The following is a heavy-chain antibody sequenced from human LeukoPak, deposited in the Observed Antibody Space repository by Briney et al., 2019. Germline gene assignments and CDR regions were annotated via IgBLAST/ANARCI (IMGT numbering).Heavy chain of an antibody. CDR3: AKGAYGSGSYYNG. CDR2: ISGSGGST. CDR1: GFTFSSYE. Sequence: GGSLRLSCAASGFTFSSYEMNWVRQAPGKGLEWVSAISGSGGSTYYADSVKGRFTISRDNSKNTLYLQMNSLRAEDTAVYYCAKGAYGSGSYYNGWGQGTLVTVSS. J-gene: IGHJ4*02. D-gene: IGHD3-10*01. V-gene: IGHV3-23*01.